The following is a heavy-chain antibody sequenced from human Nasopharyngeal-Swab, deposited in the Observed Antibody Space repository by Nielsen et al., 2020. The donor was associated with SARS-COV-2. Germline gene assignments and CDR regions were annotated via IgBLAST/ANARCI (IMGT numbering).Heavy chain of an antibody. D-gene: IGHD5-18*01. J-gene: IGHJ5*02. V-gene: IGHV7-4-1*02. Sequence: ASVKVSCTASVDTFNRKAITWVRQAPGQGPEWMGWIATPTGHPTYAQGFTGRFVFSLDTSVATAYLHINSLKTEDTAIYYCVRDQAMARPNWFDPWGQGTLVTVSS. CDR1: VDTFNRKA. CDR2: IATPTGHP. CDR3: VRDQAMARPNWFDP.